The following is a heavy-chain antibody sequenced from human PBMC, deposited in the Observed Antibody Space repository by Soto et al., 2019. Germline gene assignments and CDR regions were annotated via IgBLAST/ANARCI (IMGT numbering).Heavy chain of an antibody. Sequence: LSLSGAPSGITFSSYVLHWLSLAQDHGLDWVAVISYDGSNKYYADSVKGRFTISRDNSKNTLYLQMNSLRAEDTAVYYCAKEYGGGITISTPYYYGMDCRGQGTTVTVS. J-gene: IGHJ6*02. V-gene: IGHV3-30*18. D-gene: IGHD3-3*01. CDR2: ISYDGSNK. CDR1: GITFSSYV. CDR3: AKEYGGGITISTPYYYGMDC.